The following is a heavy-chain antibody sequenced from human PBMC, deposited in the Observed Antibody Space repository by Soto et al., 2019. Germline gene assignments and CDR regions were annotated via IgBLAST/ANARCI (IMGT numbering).Heavy chain of an antibody. J-gene: IGHJ4*02. V-gene: IGHV3-23*01. CDR2: TGLNGRTT. CDR3: ATVHSTSRSFDY. D-gene: IGHD6-6*01. CDR1: GFTFSMSA. Sequence: GGSLRLACAASGFTFSMSAMTWVRQAPGKGLEWVSTTGLNGRTTYYADSVKGRFTVSRDNSKNTLDLHMSSLRAEDTAVYYCATVHSTSRSFDYWGQGTLVTVSS.